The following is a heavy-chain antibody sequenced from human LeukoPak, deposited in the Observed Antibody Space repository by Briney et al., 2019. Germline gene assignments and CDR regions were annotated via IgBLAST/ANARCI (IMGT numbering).Heavy chain of an antibody. CDR3: AKDHLAYCGGDCYLAY. J-gene: IGHJ4*02. D-gene: IGHD2-21*02. CDR1: GFTFSSYG. CDR2: IRYDGSNK. Sequence: GGSLRLSCAASGFTFSSYGMHWVRQAPGKGLEWVAFIRYDGSNKYYADSVKGRFTISRDNSKNTLYLQMNSLRAEDTAVYYCAKDHLAYCGGDCYLAYWGQGTLVTVSS. V-gene: IGHV3-30*02.